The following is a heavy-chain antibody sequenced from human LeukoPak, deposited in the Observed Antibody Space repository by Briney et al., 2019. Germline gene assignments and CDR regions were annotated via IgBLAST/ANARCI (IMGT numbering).Heavy chain of an antibody. D-gene: IGHD6-19*01. Sequence: SETLSLTCTVSGGSISDYYWTWIRRPPGKGPEWIGYTHYSGSTNYNPSLKSRVTISVDTSKNQFSLKLSSVTAADTAVYYRPSQRVAMAGIDYWGQGTLVTVSS. CDR3: PSQRVAMAGIDY. J-gene: IGHJ4*02. CDR2: THYSGST. V-gene: IGHV4-59*08. CDR1: GGSISDYY.